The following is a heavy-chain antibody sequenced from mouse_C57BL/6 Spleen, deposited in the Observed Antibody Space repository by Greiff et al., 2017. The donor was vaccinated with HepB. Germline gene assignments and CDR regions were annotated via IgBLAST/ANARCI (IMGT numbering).Heavy chain of an antibody. CDR1: GYAFSSSW. CDR3: ARHSGQAWFAY. J-gene: IGHJ3*01. D-gene: IGHD3-2*02. V-gene: IGHV1-82*01. CDR2: IYPGDGDT. Sequence: QVQLQQSGPELVKPGASVKISCKASGYAFSSSWMNWVKQRPGKGLEWIGRIYPGDGDTNYNGKFKGKATLTADKSSSTAYMQLSSLTSEDSAVYFCARHSGQAWFAYWGQGTLVTVSA.